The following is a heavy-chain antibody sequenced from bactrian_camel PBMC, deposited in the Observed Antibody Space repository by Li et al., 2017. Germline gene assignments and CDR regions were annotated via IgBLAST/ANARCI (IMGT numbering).Heavy chain of an antibody. CDR3: ASTWGRPASWSHSPLYNF. D-gene: IGHD5*01. V-gene: IGHV3S10*01. J-gene: IGHJ4*01. Sequence: DVQLVESGGGSVQAGGSLRLTCAVAGADPKRRYYMGWLRQAPGKEREGVAGIDLDGSTNYVDSVKGRFTVSRDNAKRTLYLQMNSLKPEDTAMYYCASTWGRPASWSHSPLYNFWGQGTQVTVS. CDR2: IDLDGST. CDR1: GADPKRRYY.